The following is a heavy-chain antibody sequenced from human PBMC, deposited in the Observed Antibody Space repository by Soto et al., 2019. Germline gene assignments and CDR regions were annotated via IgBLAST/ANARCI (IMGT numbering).Heavy chain of an antibody. CDR1: GNSFTSYW. CDR2: IDPSDSQT. J-gene: IGHJ4*02. Sequence: GESLKISCKGSGNSFTSYWISWVRQMPGKGLEWMGRIDPSDSQTYYSPSFRGHVTISVTKSITTVFLQWSSLRASDTAMYYCARQIYDSDTGPNFQYYFDSWGQGTTVTVSS. V-gene: IGHV5-10-1*01. D-gene: IGHD3-22*01. CDR3: ARQIYDSDTGPNFQYYFDS.